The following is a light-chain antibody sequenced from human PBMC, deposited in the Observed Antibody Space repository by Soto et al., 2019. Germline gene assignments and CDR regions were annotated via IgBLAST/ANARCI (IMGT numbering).Light chain of an antibody. CDR1: QSVSTN. CDR2: AAS. J-gene: IGKJ4*01. CDR3: QQYDIASA. Sequence: EIVMTQSPATLSMSPGERATLSCRASQSVSTNLAWYQQTPGQAPRLLIYAASTRATGIPARFSGSGSGTEFTLTISSLQSEDFAVYYCQQYDIASAFGGGTKVEIK. V-gene: IGKV3-15*01.